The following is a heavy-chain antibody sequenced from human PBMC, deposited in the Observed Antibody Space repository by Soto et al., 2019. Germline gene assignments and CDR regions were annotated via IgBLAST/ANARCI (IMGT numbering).Heavy chain of an antibody. J-gene: IGHJ4*02. V-gene: IGHV3-23*01. CDR3: AQRGTTTWNFDY. CDR2: ISGSGGSS. CDR1: GFTFSSYA. Sequence: PGGSLRLSCAASGFTFSSYAMSWVRQAPGKGLEWVSAISGSGGSSYYAEYVKGRFTISRDNSKNTLYLQMNGLRAEDTAVYYCAQRGTTTWNFDYWGLGTLVTVSS. D-gene: IGHD1-7*01.